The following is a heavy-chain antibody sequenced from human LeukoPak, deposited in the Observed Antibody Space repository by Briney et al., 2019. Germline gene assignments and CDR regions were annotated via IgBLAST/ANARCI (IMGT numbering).Heavy chain of an antibody. J-gene: IGHJ5*02. Sequence: SETLSLTCAVYGGSFSGYYWSWIRQPPGKGLEWIGEINHSGSTNYNPSLKSRVTISVDTSKNQFSLKLSSVTAADTAVHYCARDGIAAAGSWFDPWGQGTLVTVSS. CDR1: GGSFSGYY. CDR3: ARDGIAAAGSWFDP. D-gene: IGHD6-13*01. CDR2: INHSGST. V-gene: IGHV4-34*01.